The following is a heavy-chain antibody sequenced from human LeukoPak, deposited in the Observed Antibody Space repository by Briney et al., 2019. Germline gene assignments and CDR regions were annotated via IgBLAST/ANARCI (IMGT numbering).Heavy chain of an antibody. CDR2: IDSGGSNT. V-gene: IGHV3-74*01. J-gene: IGHJ4*02. CDR3: TRDRSYSSDS. CDR1: GFTFSSYW. Sequence: GRSLRLSCTASGFTFSSYWMHWVRQAPGKGLVWVSRIDSGGSNTNYADSVKGRVTISRDNAKNTLYLKMNNLRDEDTAVYYCTRDRSYSSDSWGQGTLVTVSS. D-gene: IGHD2-21*01.